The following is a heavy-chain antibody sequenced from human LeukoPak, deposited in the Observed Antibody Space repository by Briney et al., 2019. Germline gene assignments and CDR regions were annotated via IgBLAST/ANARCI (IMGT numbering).Heavy chain of an antibody. V-gene: IGHV3-7*01. J-gene: IGHJ6*03. Sequence: GGSLRLSCAASGFTFSSYWMSWVRQAPGKGLEWVANIKQDGSEKYYVDSVKGRFTISRDNAKDSLYLQMSSLRAEDMAVHFCARVRRAKRQNRYYFYYYMDVWGKGTTVTVSS. CDR1: GFTFSSYW. CDR3: ARVRRAKRQNRYYFYYYMDV. CDR2: IKQDGSEK.